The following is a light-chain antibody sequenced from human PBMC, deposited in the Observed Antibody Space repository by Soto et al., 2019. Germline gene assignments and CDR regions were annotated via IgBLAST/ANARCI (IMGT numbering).Light chain of an antibody. Sequence: EIVLPQSPATLSLSPGERATLSCRASQSVSSYLAWYQQKPGQTPRLLIYDASNRATGIPARFSGSGSETDFTLTISSLEPEDFAVYYCQQRSNWPLAFGQGTKLEIK. CDR3: QQRSNWPLA. V-gene: IGKV3-11*01. CDR1: QSVSSY. CDR2: DAS. J-gene: IGKJ2*01.